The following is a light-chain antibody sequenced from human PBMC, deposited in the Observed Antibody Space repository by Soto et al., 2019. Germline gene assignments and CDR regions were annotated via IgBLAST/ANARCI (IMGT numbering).Light chain of an antibody. V-gene: IGKV1-12*01. J-gene: IGKJ5*01. CDR2: TAS. CDR1: QTISSW. CDR3: QQANSFPIT. Sequence: DIQMTQSPSTLSGSVGDRVTITCRASQTISSWLAWYQQKPGKAPKLLISTASTLQSGVPSRFSGSGSGTEFTLTISSLQPEDFATYYCQQANSFPITFGQGTRLEIK.